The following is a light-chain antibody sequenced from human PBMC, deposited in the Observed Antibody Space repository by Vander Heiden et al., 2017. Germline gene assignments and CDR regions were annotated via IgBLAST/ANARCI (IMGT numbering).Light chain of an antibody. J-gene: IGKJ2*01. CDR2: RVS. CDR1: QSLVHSNGNTY. CDR3: MQASQFPYT. V-gene: IGKV2-24*01. Sequence: DIVMTQTPLSSPVTLGQPASISCKSGQSLVHSNGNTYLSWLHQRPGQPPRLLIYRVSTRFSGVPDRISGSGAGTDFTLKISSVEAEDVGVYYCMQASQFPYTFGQGTKLEIK.